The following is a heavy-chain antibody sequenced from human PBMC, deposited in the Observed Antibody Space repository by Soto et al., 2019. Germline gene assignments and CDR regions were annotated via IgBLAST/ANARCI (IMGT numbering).Heavy chain of an antibody. CDR2: MNPNSGNT. CDR3: ARGSSDILTGYYIYNWSAP. J-gene: IGHJ5*02. Sequence: ASVKVSCKASGYAFTSDDINWVRQATGQGLEWMGWMNPNSGNTGYAQKFQGRVTMTRNTSISTAYMELSSLRSEDTAVYYCARGSSDILTGYYIYNWSAPCGNETLVTLAS. CDR1: GYAFTSDD. D-gene: IGHD3-9*01. V-gene: IGHV1-8*01.